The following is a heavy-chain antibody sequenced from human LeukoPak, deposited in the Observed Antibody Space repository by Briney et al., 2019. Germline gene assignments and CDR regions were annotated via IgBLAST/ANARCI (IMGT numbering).Heavy chain of an antibody. CDR1: GFTFSSSS. J-gene: IGHJ4*02. D-gene: IGHD6-19*01. Sequence: GGSLGLSCAASGFTFSSSSMNWVRQAPGKGLEWVSSISISGDYIYYADSVKGRFTISRDNAKNSLYLQMNSLRAEDTAVYYCVREGTPGQWLVEYWGQGTLVTVSS. CDR2: ISISGDYI. CDR3: VREGTPGQWLVEY. V-gene: IGHV3-21*01.